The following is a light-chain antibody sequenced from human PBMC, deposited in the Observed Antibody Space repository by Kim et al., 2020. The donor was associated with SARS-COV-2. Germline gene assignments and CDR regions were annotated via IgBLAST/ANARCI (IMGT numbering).Light chain of an antibody. CDR3: QQYYGTPYT. Sequence: DIVMTQSPDSLAVSLGERATINCKSSQSILYSSNNKNYLVWYQQKPGQPPKLLIYWASIRESGVPDRFSGSGSGTDFTLTISSLQAEDVAVYYCQQYYGTPYTFGQGTKLEI. CDR2: WAS. J-gene: IGKJ2*01. CDR1: QSILYSSNNKNY. V-gene: IGKV4-1*01.